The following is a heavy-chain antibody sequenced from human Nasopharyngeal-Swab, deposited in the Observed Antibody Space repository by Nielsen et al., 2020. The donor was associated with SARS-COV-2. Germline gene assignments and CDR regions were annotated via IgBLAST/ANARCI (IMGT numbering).Heavy chain of an antibody. V-gene: IGHV3-49*04. CDR1: GFTFGDYA. J-gene: IGHJ4*02. CDR2: IRSKANGGTT. CDR3: TREYDDSWYAEIFDY. Sequence: GESLKISCTASGFTFGDYAMSWVRQAPGKGPEWVGFIRSKANGGTTEYAASVKGRFTISRDDSKSIAYLQLNSLKTEDTAVYYCTREYDDSWYAEIFDYWGQGTLVTVSS. D-gene: IGHD6-13*01.